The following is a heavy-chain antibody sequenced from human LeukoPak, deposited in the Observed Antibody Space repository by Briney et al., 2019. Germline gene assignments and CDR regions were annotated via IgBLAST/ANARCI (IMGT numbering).Heavy chain of an antibody. CDR1: GYSISSGYC. Sequence: PSETLSLTCTVSGYSISSGYCWGWIRQPPGKGLEWIGSIYHSGSTYYNPSLKSRVTISVDTSKNQFSLKLSSVTAADTAVYYCAREVYCSGGSCHINWFDPWGQGTLVTVSS. CDR3: AREVYCSGGSCHINWFDP. D-gene: IGHD2-15*01. CDR2: IYHSGST. V-gene: IGHV4-38-2*02. J-gene: IGHJ5*02.